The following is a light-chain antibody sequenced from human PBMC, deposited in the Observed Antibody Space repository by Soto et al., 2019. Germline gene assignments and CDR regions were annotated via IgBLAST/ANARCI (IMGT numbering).Light chain of an antibody. J-gene: IGKJ1*01. Sequence: IVMTQYPAILSVSPWESATISCPASQRISSNLAWYQHKPGRAPRLLIYGASTRATGIPARFSGSGSGTEFTLTISSLQSEDSAVYYCQQYNNWPQTLGQGTEVDIK. CDR3: QQYNNWPQT. CDR1: QRISSN. CDR2: GAS. V-gene: IGKV3-15*01.